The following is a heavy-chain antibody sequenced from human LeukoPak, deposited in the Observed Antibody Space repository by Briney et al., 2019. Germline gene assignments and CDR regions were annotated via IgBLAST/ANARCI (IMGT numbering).Heavy chain of an antibody. CDR3: AREKLDYVWGSYRPGAFDI. CDR1: GFTFSSYW. D-gene: IGHD3-16*02. J-gene: IGHJ3*02. Sequence: GGSLRLSCVASGFTFSSYWMSWVRQAPGKGLEWVAKIKEDGGEKYYVDSVKGRFTLSRDNAKNSLYLQMSSLGAEDTAVYYCAREKLDYVWGSYRPGAFDIRGQGTVVTASS. CDR2: IKEDGGEK. V-gene: IGHV3-7*01.